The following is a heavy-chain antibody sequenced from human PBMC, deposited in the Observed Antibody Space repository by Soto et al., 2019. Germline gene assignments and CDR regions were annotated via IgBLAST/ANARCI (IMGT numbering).Heavy chain of an antibody. CDR3: ARVWTTVTNWFDP. CDR2: IYHSGST. J-gene: IGHJ5*02. Sequence: QVQLQESGPGLVKPSGTLSLTCAVSGGSISSSNWWSWVRQPPGKGLEWIGEIYHSGSTNYNPSPKSRVTXSXDXXKNQFSLKLSSVTAADTAVYYCARVWTTVTNWFDPWGQGTLVTVSS. V-gene: IGHV4-4*02. CDR1: GGSISSSNW. D-gene: IGHD4-17*01.